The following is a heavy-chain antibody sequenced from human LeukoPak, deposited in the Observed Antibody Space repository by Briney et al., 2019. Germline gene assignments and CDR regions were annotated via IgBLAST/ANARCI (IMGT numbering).Heavy chain of an antibody. V-gene: IGHV3-30*03. D-gene: IGHD3-22*01. CDR2: ISYDGSNK. J-gene: IGHJ6*02. CDR1: GFTFSSYG. CDR3: ARDHNYYDSSGYYPAYYYYYGMDV. Sequence: PGGSLRLSCAASGFTFSSYGMHWVRQAPGKGLEWVAVISYDGSNKYYADSVKGRFTISRDNSKNTLYLQMNSLRAEDTAVYYCARDHNYYDSSGYYPAYYYYYGMDVWGQGTTVTVSS.